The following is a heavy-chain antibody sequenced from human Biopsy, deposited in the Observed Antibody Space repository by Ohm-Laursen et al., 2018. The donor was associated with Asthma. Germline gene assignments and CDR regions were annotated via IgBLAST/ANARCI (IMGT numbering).Heavy chain of an antibody. CDR2: ISYDGSR. CDR1: GGSVNIGGFY. CDR3: ARDLAGSCTSASCYGFDS. V-gene: IGHV4-31*03. J-gene: IGHJ5*01. Sequence: SETLSLTCTVSGGSVNIGGFYWSWVRQHPGRGPVWIGYISYDGSRYYNPSLKSRVTIALEPSQNQFSLKLTSVTASDSALYYCARDLAGSCTSASCYGFDSWGQGAQVTVSS. D-gene: IGHD2-2*01.